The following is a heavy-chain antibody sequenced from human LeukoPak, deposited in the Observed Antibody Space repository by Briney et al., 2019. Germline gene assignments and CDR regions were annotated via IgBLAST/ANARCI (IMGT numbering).Heavy chain of an antibody. CDR1: GYTFTSYD. CDR3: ARTVRSVVAAPRYYFDY. CDR2: MNPNSGNT. V-gene: IGHV1-8*01. J-gene: IGHJ4*02. Sequence: ASVKVSCKASGYTFTSYDINRVRQATGQGLEWMGWMNPNSGNTGYAQKFQGRVTMTRNTSISTAYMELSSLRSEDTAVYYCARTVRSVVAAPRYYFDYWGQGTLVTVSS. D-gene: IGHD2-15*01.